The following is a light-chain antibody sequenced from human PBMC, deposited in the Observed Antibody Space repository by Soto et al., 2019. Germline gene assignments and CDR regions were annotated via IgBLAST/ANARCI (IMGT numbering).Light chain of an antibody. CDR1: SGHSSYA. Sequence: QLVLTQSPSASASLGASVKLTCTLSSGHSSYAIAWHQQQPEKGPRFLMKLNSDGSHTKRDGIPDRFSGSSSGAERYLTISSLQSEDEADYYCQTWGNGYVVFGGGTKLTVL. CDR2: LNSDGSH. CDR3: QTWGNGYVV. J-gene: IGLJ2*01. V-gene: IGLV4-69*01.